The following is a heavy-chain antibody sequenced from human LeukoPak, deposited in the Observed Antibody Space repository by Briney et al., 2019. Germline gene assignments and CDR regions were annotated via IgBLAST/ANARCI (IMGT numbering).Heavy chain of an antibody. D-gene: IGHD3-9*01. CDR1: GFTFSSYA. CDR3: AKDMRFDWTPYYFDY. J-gene: IGHJ4*02. Sequence: GGSLRLSCAASGFTFSSYAMSWVRQAPGKGLEWVSAISGSGGSTYYADSVKGRFTISRDNSKNTLYLQMNSLRAEDTAVYYCAKDMRFDWTPYYFDYWGQGTLVTVSS. V-gene: IGHV3-23*01. CDR2: ISGSGGST.